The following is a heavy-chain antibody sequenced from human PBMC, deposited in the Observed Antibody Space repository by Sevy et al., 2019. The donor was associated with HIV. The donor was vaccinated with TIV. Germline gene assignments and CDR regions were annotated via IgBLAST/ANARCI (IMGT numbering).Heavy chain of an antibody. Sequence: LSLTCAASRFTFSTYDIHWVRQAPGKGLEWVAVISHDGSYQYYTDSVKGRFTISKDESKNKAYLQMNSLRADESRVYYCAKGLGYDYIWGNERSEYYFDYWGQGTLVTVSS. CDR3: AKGLGYDYIWGNERSEYYFDY. D-gene: IGHD3-16*01. J-gene: IGHJ4*02. CDR1: RFTFSTYD. V-gene: IGHV3-30*18. CDR2: ISHDGSYQ.